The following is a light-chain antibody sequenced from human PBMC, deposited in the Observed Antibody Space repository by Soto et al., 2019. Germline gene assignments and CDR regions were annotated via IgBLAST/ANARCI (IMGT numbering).Light chain of an antibody. V-gene: IGKV3D-15*01. CDR2: GAS. CDR1: QSVSSSH. CDR3: QQYNNWPYT. Sequence: EIVLTQSPDTLSVSPGERATLSCRASQSVSSSHLAWYQQKPGQAPRLLIYGASSRATGIPDRFSGSGSGTEFTLTISSLQSEDFAVYYCQQYNNWPYTFGQGTRLEIK. J-gene: IGKJ5*01.